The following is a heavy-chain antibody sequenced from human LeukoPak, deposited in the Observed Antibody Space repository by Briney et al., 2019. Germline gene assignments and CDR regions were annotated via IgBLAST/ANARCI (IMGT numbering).Heavy chain of an antibody. J-gene: IGHJ4*02. CDR1: GFTFSTYW. CDR3: ARDPKNNYFDY. CDR2: INTDGSSA. V-gene: IGHV3-74*01. Sequence: GGSLRLSCAASGFTFSTYWMHWVRQAPGKGLVWVSRINTDGSSATYADSVKGRFTLSRDNVRNTLFLQMNSLRAEDTAVYYCARDPKNNYFDYWGQGTLVTVSS.